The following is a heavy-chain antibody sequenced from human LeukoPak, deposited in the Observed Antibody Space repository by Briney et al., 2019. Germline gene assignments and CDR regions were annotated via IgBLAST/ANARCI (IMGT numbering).Heavy chain of an antibody. CDR2: TYYRSKWYN. CDR3: ARVYSSSHNAIGFDP. CDR1: GDSVSSNIAA. D-gene: IGHD6-13*01. J-gene: IGHJ5*02. V-gene: IGHV6-1*01. Sequence: SQTLSLTFAISGDSVSSNIAAWNWIRQSPSRALEWLGRTYYRSKWYNDYAVSVKSRITINPDTSKNQFSLQLNSVTPEDTAVYYCARVYSSSHNAIGFDPWGQGTLVTVSS.